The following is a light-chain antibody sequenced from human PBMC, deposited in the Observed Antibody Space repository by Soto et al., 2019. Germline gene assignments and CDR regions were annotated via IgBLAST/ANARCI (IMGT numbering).Light chain of an antibody. CDR2: DAS. Sequence: IVLTQSPATLSLSPGERAALSCRASQSVRTSLAWYQHKPGQDPRLIIYDASKRAPGLPARFSGSGSGIDFTLTISSLEQEDFAVYYCQVRHDWPTFGQGTKVEIK. J-gene: IGKJ1*01. V-gene: IGKV3-11*01. CDR1: QSVRTS. CDR3: QVRHDWPT.